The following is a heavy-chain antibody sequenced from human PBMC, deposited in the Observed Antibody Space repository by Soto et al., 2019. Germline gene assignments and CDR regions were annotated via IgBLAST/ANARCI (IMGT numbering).Heavy chain of an antibody. V-gene: IGHV1-69*19. CDR3: AREVQVHTPAFVY. Sequence: QVQLVKSGAEMKKPWSSVKVSCQSSEGTFNTYAMNWVRQAPGQGPEWMGDISPLFGAANYAPKFQGRVTITADEATGTSYMQLSSLTSEDTALDFWAREVQVHTPAFVYWGHGTLVTVSS. CDR2: ISPLFGAA. J-gene: IGHJ4*01. CDR1: EGTFNTYA. D-gene: IGHD3-10*01.